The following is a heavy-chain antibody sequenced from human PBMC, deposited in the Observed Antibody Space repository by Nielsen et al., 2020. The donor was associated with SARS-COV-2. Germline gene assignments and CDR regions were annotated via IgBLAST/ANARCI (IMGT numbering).Heavy chain of an antibody. CDR2: IYSGGAT. Sequence: GESLKISCAASGFAVSSNYMSWVRQSPVKGLEWVSVIYSGGATHYADSVKGRFTVSRENAKNSLFLQMNSLRVGDTAVYYCARAAGTAIDYWGQGALVTASS. V-gene: IGHV3-53*01. J-gene: IGHJ4*02. D-gene: IGHD5-18*01. CDR3: ARAAGTAIDY. CDR1: GFAVSSNY.